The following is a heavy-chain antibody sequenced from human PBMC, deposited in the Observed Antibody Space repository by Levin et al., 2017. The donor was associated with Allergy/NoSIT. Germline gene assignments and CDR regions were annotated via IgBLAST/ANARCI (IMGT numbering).Heavy chain of an antibody. Sequence: GSLRLSCAVYGGSFSGYYWSWIRQPPGKGLEWIGEINHSGSTNYNPSLKSRVTISVDTSKNQFSLKLSSVTAADTAVYYCARWGAAAPGYWGQGTLVTVSS. D-gene: IGHD6-13*01. J-gene: IGHJ4*02. CDR1: GGSFSGYY. CDR3: ARWGAAAPGY. CDR2: INHSGST. V-gene: IGHV4-34*01.